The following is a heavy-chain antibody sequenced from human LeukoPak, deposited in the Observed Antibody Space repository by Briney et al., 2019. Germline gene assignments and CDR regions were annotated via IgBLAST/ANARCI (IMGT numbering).Heavy chain of an antibody. J-gene: IGHJ4*02. CDR2: IYTSGST. CDR3: ARESTAFGATHYIVYYFDY. CDR1: GGSISSYY. D-gene: IGHD1-26*01. Sequence: PPETLSLTCTVSGGSISSYYWSWIRQPAGKGLEWVGRIYTSGSTNYNPSLKSRVTMSVDTSKNQFSLKLSSVTAADTAVYYCARESTAFGATHYIVYYFDYWGQGTLVTVSS. V-gene: IGHV4-4*07.